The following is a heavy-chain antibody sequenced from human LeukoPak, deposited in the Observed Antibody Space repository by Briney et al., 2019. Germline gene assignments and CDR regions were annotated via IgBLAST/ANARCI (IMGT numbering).Heavy chain of an antibody. V-gene: IGHV3-48*03. D-gene: IGHD2-15*01. CDR2: ISSSGSTI. CDR1: GFTFGDYV. Sequence: GGSLRLSCSVSGFTFGDYVVNWVRQAPGKGLEWVSYISSSGSTIYYADSVKGRFTISRDNAKNSLYLQMNSLRAEDTAVYYCARDRGGGGCYGPYDAFDIWGQGTMVTVSS. CDR3: ARDRGGGGCYGPYDAFDI. J-gene: IGHJ3*02.